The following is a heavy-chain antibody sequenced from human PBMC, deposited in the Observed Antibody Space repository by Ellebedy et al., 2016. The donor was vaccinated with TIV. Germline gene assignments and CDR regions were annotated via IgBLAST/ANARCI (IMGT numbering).Heavy chain of an antibody. CDR2: IYPGDSDT. V-gene: IGHV5-51*01. CDR3: ARGDRGSGWYWDK. Sequence: GESLKISCKGSGYSFISYWIGWVRQMPGKGLEWMGYIYPGDSDTRYSPSFQGQVTISVDKSISTAYLQWSSLKASDTAIYDCARGDRGSGWYWDKWGQGTLVTVSS. J-gene: IGHJ4*02. D-gene: IGHD6-19*01. CDR1: GYSFISYW.